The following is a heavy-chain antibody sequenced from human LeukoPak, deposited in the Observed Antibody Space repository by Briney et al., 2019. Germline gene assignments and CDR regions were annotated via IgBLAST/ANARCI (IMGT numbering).Heavy chain of an antibody. J-gene: IGHJ4*02. V-gene: IGHV3-9*01. Sequence: GRSLRLSCAASGFTFDDYAMHWVRQAPGKGLEGVSGISWNSGSIGYADSVKGRFTISRDNAKNSLYLQMNSLRAEDTALYYCAKDRYSSGYYYLDYWGQGALVTVSS. CDR3: AKDRYSSGYYYLDY. CDR2: ISWNSGSI. D-gene: IGHD3-22*01. CDR1: GFTFDDYA.